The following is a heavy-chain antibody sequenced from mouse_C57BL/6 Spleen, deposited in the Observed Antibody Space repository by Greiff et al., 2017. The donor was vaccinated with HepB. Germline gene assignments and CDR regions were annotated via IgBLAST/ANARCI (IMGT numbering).Heavy chain of an antibody. Sequence: EVKLVESGPELVKPGASVKISCKASGYSFTDYNMNWVKQSNGKSLEWIGVINPNYGTTSYNQKFKGKATLTVDQSSSTAYMQLNSLTSEDSAVYYCAKGQSSRDAMDYWGQGTSVTVSS. CDR3: AKGQSSRDAMDY. CDR1: GYSFTDYN. CDR2: INPNYGTT. D-gene: IGHD1-1*01. J-gene: IGHJ4*01. V-gene: IGHV1-39*01.